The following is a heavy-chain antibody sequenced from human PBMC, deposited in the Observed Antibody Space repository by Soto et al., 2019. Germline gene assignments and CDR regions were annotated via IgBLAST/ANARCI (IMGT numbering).Heavy chain of an antibody. Sequence: PSETLSLTCTVSGGSISSYYWSWIRQPPGKGLEWIGYIYYSGSTNYNPSLKSRVTISVDTSKNQFSLKLSSVTAADTAVYYCASGSGSYQGPWNWFDPWGQGTLVTVSS. D-gene: IGHD1-26*01. V-gene: IGHV4-59*01. J-gene: IGHJ5*02. CDR3: ASGSGSYQGPWNWFDP. CDR2: IYYSGST. CDR1: GGSISSYY.